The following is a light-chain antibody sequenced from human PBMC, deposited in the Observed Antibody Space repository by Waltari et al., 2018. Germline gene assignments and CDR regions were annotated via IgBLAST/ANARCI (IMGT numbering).Light chain of an antibody. V-gene: IGLV6-57*03. CDR3: QSADDNLNPV. CDR2: KDH. Sequence: VLTQPHSVSGSPGQTVTISCTRSSGSVDPEYFQLYQQRPGSAPTTIIFKDHQRPSGVPDRFSGSFDSSSNSASLVISGLRSEDEADYFCQSADDNLNPVFGGGTRLTVL. J-gene: IGLJ2*01. CDR1: SGSVDPEY.